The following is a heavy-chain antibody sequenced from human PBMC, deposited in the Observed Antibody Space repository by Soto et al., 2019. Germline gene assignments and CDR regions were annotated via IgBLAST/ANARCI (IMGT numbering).Heavy chain of an antibody. CDR1: GYMFPIYH. CDR3: ARHGSNGDFDF. Sequence: GESLKISCEASGYMFPIYHISWVRQMPGKGLEWVGKIDPSDSRTMYRPSSRARITISVDKSINTAYLEWGRLKASDTAMYYCARHGSNGDFDFWGQGTQVTVSS. V-gene: IGHV5-10-1*01. CDR2: IDPSDSRT. J-gene: IGHJ4*02. D-gene: IGHD2-8*01.